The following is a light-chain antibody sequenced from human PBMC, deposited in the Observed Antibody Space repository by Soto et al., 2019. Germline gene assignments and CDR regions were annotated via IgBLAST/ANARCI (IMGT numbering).Light chain of an antibody. J-gene: IGKJ4*01. CDR3: QHYNRWPLS. Sequence: ESVLTQSPATLSLAPGERGTLSCRASQTVTNFLPWKQQKPGQAPRLLISDASKRATGIPVRFSGSGSGTEFTLTINSLQSEDFAVYYCQHYNRWPLSFGGGTKVEIK. CDR1: QTVTNF. V-gene: IGKV3-15*01. CDR2: DAS.